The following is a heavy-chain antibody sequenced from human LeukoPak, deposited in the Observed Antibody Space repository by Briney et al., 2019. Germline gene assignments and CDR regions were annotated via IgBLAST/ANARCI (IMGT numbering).Heavy chain of an antibody. CDR3: ARDGGSYSDIAEYFQH. V-gene: IGHV4-61*01. J-gene: IGHJ1*01. CDR1: VASASIGPNS. CDR2: IYHSGNT. D-gene: IGHD4-17*01. Sequence: NPPGTLPLTCTFSVASASIGPNSWTWIRQPPGKGLEWLGYIYHSGNTNYNPSLKSRVTISVDRSKNQFSLKLSSVTAADTAVYYCARDGGSYSDIAEYFQHWGQGTLVTVSS.